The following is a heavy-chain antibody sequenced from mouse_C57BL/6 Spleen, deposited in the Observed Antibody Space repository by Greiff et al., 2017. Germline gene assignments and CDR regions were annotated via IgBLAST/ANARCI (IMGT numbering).Heavy chain of an antibody. Sequence: EVQLVESGGGLVKPGGSLKLSCAASGFTFSSYAMSWVRQTPEKRLEWVATISDGGRYTYYPDNVKGRFTISRDNAKNNLYLQMSHLKSEDTAMYYCAREEKEYYFDYWGQGTTLTVSS. V-gene: IGHV5-4*01. CDR1: GFTFSSYA. CDR2: ISDGGRYT. J-gene: IGHJ2*01. CDR3: AREEKEYYFDY.